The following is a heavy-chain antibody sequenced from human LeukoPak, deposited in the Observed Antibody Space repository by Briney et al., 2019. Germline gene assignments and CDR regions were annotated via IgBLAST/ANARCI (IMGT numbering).Heavy chain of an antibody. V-gene: IGHV3-13*01. Sequence: GGSLRLSCAASGFTFSSYDMHWVRQATGKGLEWVSAVGTAGDTYYPGTVKGRFTISRENAKNSLYLQMNSLRAGDTAVYYCARRLPRGHDRKGRNDALDIWGQGTMVTVSS. CDR3: ARRLPRGHDRKGRNDALDI. CDR1: GFTFSSYD. CDR2: VGTAGDT. D-gene: IGHD1-14*01. J-gene: IGHJ3*02.